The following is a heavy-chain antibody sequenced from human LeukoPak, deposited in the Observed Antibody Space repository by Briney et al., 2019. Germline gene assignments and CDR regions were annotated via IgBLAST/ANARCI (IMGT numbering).Heavy chain of an antibody. CDR3: ARRITGNSRGYYDY. J-gene: IGHJ4*02. Sequence: SETLSLTCTVSGYSISSGYYWGWIRQPPGKGLEWIGSIYHSGSTYYNPSLKSRVTISVDTSKNQFSLKLSSVTAADTAVYYCARRITGNSRGYYDYWGQGTLVTVSS. CDR2: IYHSGST. D-gene: IGHD3-22*01. V-gene: IGHV4-38-2*02. CDR1: GYSISSGYY.